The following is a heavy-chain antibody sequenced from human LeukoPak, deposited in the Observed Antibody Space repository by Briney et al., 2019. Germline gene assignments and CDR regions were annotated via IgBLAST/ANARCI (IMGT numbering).Heavy chain of an antibody. J-gene: IGHJ3*01. V-gene: IGHV4-61*08. CDR1: GASVSGSDSN. Sequence: SETLSLTCTVSGASVSGSDSNWGWVRQPPGKGLEWIGHIYNSATTDYNPSFKSRVTISLDTSKKQFSLKMTSVTALDSAVYYCARGGEGYNDDAFEVWGLGTAVTVSS. D-gene: IGHD5-24*01. CDR3: ARGGEGYNDDAFEV. CDR2: IYNSATT.